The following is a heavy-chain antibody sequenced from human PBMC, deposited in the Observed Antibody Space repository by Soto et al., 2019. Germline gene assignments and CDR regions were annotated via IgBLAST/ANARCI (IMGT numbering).Heavy chain of an antibody. D-gene: IGHD6-19*01. V-gene: IGHV3-30-3*01. CDR2: ISYDGSNK. J-gene: IGHJ4*02. Sequence: QVQLVESGGGVVQPGRSLRLSCAASGFTFSSYAMHWVRQAPGKGLEWVAVISYDGSNKYYADSVKGRFTISRDNSKNTLYLQMNSRRAEDTAVYYCARYGAGAVAFDYWGQGTLVTVSS. CDR1: GFTFSSYA. CDR3: ARYGAGAVAFDY.